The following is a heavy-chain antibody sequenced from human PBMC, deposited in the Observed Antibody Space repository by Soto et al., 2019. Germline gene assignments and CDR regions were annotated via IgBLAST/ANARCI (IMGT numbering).Heavy chain of an antibody. CDR2: IYYSGGT. CDR3: ARIGLTTALL. D-gene: IGHD4-17*01. J-gene: IGHJ4*02. V-gene: IGHV4-30-4*01. Sequence: VKLQESGPGLVNPSQTLSLTCTFSVGSINRGDYYWSWIRQPPGKGLEGIGYIYYSGGTYYNPPLRSRVTISIDTSKNHFFLNLSSVTAADTAVYYCARIGLTTALLWGQGTLVTVSS. CDR1: VGSINRGDYY.